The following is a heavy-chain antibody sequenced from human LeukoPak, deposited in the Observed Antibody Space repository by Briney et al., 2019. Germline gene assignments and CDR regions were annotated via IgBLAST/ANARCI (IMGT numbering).Heavy chain of an antibody. CDR1: GGSFSGYY. Sequence: SETLSLTCAVYGGSFSGYYWSWIRQPPGKGLEWIGEINHSGSTNYNPSLKSRVTISVDTSKNQFSLKLSSVTAADTAVYYCARLSTHDAFDIWGQGTMVTVSS. J-gene: IGHJ3*02. D-gene: IGHD2-2*01. CDR2: INHSGST. CDR3: ARLSTHDAFDI. V-gene: IGHV4-34*01.